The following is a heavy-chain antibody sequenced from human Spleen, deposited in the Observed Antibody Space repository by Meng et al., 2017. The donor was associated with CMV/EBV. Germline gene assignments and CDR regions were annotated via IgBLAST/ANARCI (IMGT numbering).Heavy chain of an antibody. CDR3: AREPSAGGIFRFHYYGMDV. J-gene: IGHJ6*02. Sequence: SETLSLTCAISGDSVSSNSAAWNWIRQSPSRGLEWLGRTYYRSKWYNDYAVSVKSRITINPDTSKTQFSLQLNSVTPEDTAVYYCAREPSAGGIFRFHYYGMDVWGQGTTVTVSS. CDR2: TYYRSKWYN. CDR1: GDSVSSNSAA. V-gene: IGHV6-1*01. D-gene: IGHD2-15*01.